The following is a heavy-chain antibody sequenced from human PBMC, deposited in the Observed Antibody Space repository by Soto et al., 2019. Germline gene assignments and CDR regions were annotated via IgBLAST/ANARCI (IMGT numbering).Heavy chain of an antibody. J-gene: IGHJ4*02. CDR1: GHSFKKTG. Sequence: QIQVLQSGPEVRKPGTSVKVSCKASGHSFKKTGFTWVRQSLGQGLEWMGWIDADNGDTKYAQKSRGRVTLTTDTTARTVYMDMRSLGADDTAVYFCVVCPGIHAGGTCLDFWGQGTLVTVSS. D-gene: IGHD2-15*01. CDR3: VVCPGIHAGGTCLDF. CDR2: IDADNGDT. V-gene: IGHV1-18*04.